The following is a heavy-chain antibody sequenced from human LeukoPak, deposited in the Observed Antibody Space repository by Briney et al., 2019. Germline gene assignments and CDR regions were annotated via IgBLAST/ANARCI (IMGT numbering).Heavy chain of an antibody. CDR3: ARDSLGMSTLDS. CDR2: VSDSGGST. J-gene: IGHJ4*02. Sequence: GGSLRLSCAASGFTFSSYGMSWVRQAPGKGLEWVSIVSDSGGSTYYADSVKGRFTISRDSSKNTLYLQMNSLRAEDTAVYYCARDSLGMSTLDSWGQGTLVTVSS. CDR1: GFTFSSYG. D-gene: IGHD5/OR15-5a*01. V-gene: IGHV3-23*01.